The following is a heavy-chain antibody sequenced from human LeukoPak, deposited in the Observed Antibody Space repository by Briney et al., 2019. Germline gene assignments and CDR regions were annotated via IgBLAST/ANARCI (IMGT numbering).Heavy chain of an antibody. J-gene: IGHJ4*02. CDR3: ARGLGYCTSTTCLLPFDY. V-gene: IGHV3-53*01. CDR1: GLTLSNYD. Sequence: GGSLRLSCVASGLTLSNYDTTWVRQAPGKGLECVSVIYSGGSTYYADSVKGRFTVSRDNSKNTLYLQMNSLRAEDTAMYYCARGLGYCTSTTCLLPFDYWGQGTLVTVSS. CDR2: IYSGGST. D-gene: IGHD2-2*01.